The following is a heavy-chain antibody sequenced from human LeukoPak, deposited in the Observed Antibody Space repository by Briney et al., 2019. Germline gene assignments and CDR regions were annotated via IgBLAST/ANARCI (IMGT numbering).Heavy chain of an antibody. Sequence: GGSLRLSCAASGFTFSSYGMHWVRQAPGKGLEWVAVISYDGSNKYYADSMKGRFTISRDNSKNTLYLQMNSLRAEDMAVYYCANPTVVTLGKDAFDIWGQGTMVTVSS. CDR1: GFTFSSYG. CDR2: ISYDGSNK. J-gene: IGHJ3*02. V-gene: IGHV3-30*18. CDR3: ANPTVVTLGKDAFDI. D-gene: IGHD4-23*01.